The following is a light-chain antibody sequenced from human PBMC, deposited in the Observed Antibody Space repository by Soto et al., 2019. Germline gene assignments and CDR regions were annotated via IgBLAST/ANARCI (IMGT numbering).Light chain of an antibody. J-gene: IGKJ2*01. V-gene: IGKV1-39*01. CDR3: QQSYSTPRT. Sequence: DIQMTQSPSSLSAYVGDTVTITCRASQTITNYLNWYQQKPGKAPKLLIYAASSLQSGVPSRFSGSGSGTDFTLTITSLQTEDFATYYCQQSYSTPRTFGQGTKLEIK. CDR1: QTITNY. CDR2: AAS.